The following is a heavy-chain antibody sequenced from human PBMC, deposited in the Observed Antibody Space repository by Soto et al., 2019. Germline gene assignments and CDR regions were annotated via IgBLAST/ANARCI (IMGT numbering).Heavy chain of an antibody. Sequence: QVQLQESGPGLVKPSQTLSLTCTVSGGSISSGGYYWSWIRQHPGKGLEWIGYIYYSGSTYYNPSLKSXXTXSXXTSKNQFSLKLSSVTAADTAVYYCARGIAAAHFDYWGQGTLVTVSS. D-gene: IGHD6-13*01. CDR3: ARGIAAAHFDY. J-gene: IGHJ4*02. CDR1: GGSISSGGYY. CDR2: IYYSGST. V-gene: IGHV4-31*03.